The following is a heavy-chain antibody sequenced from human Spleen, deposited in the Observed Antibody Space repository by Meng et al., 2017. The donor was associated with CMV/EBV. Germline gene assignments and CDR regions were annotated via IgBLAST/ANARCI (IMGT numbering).Heavy chain of an antibody. Sequence: GESLKISCAVSGFTFSGYTMTWVRQAPGKGLEWVSSISSSGTYIYYADSVKGRFTISSDNAKNSLYLQMNSLRAEDTAVYYCTRDPFRGVGLGDEDFYFDYWGQGTLVTVSS. D-gene: IGHD4-17*01. J-gene: IGHJ4*02. V-gene: IGHV3-21*01. CDR3: TRDPFRGVGLGDEDFYFDY. CDR1: GFTFSGYT. CDR2: ISSSGTYI.